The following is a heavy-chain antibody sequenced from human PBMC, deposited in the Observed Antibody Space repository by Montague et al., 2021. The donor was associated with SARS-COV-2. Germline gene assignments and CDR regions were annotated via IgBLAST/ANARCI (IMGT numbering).Heavy chain of an antibody. CDR1: GFTFSNSA. V-gene: IGHV3-23*01. CDR2: SSGSDGGT. Sequence: SLRLSCAASGFTFSNSAMNWVRQAPGKGLEWVSGSSGSDGGTHYADSVKGRFTISRDNSKNVLYLQMNSLRAEDTALYYCAKDSYYYGLGYGMDVWGPGTTGTVSS. J-gene: IGHJ6*02. CDR3: AKDSYYYGLGYGMDV. D-gene: IGHD3-10*01.